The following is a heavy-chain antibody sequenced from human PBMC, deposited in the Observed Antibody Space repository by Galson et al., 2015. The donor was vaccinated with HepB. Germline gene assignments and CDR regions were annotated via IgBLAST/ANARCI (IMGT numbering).Heavy chain of an antibody. V-gene: IGHV5-10-1*01. D-gene: IGHD3-16*01. CDR3: ARELWPAFDI. J-gene: IGHJ3*02. CDR1: GYSFTTYW. CDR2: IDPSDSYS. Sequence: QSGAEVKKPGESLRISCKVSGYSFTTYWISWVRQMPGKGLEWMGRIDPSDSYSNYSPSFQGHVTISADKSISTAYLQWSSLKASDTAMYYCARELWPAFDIWGQGTMLTVSS.